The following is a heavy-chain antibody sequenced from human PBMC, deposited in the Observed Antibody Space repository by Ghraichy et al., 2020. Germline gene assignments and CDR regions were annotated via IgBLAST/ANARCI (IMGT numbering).Heavy chain of an antibody. Sequence: GGSLRLPCAASGFTFPNYWMSWIRHVPGKGLERVANINLDGSSTYYVDAVKGRFIISRDNAKNSVYLQMSTLSAEDTAIYYCVRDWYCTSTGCFYFDYWGQGTLVTVSS. J-gene: IGHJ4*02. V-gene: IGHV3-7*01. CDR1: GFTFPNYW. CDR2: INLDGSST. D-gene: IGHD2-2*01. CDR3: VRDWYCTSTGCFYFDY.